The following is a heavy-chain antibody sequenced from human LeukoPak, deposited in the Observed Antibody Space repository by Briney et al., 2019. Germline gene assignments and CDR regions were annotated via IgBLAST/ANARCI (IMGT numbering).Heavy chain of an antibody. V-gene: IGHV3-74*03. CDR2: INPDASST. CDR3: VCDNTGCTNGVCPAY. Sequence: GGSLRLAWAAAGFTVSKDWMHWVRQLPGKRLVWVSRINPDASSTMYADSVKGRFTSSRDNARNTLYLEINSLRAEDKAVYYCVCDNTGCTNGVCPAYWGQGTMVTASS. D-gene: IGHD2-8*01. J-gene: IGHJ4*02. CDR1: GFTVSKDW.